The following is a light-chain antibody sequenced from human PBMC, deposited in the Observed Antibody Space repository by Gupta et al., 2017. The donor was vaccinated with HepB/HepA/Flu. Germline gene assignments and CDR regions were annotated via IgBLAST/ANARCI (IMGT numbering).Light chain of an antibody. CDR1: SSDVGGYNY. CDR3: CSYAGSYTWV. J-gene: IGLJ3*02. CDR2: DVS. V-gene: IGLV2-11*01. Sequence: QSALTQPRSVSGSPGPSVTISCTGTSSDVGGYNYVSWYQQHPGKAPKLIIYDVSKRPSGVPDRFSGSKSGNTASLTSSGLQAEDEADYYCCSYAGSYTWVFGGGTNLTVL.